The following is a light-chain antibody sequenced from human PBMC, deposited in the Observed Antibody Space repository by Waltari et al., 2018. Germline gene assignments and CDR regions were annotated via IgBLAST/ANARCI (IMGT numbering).Light chain of an antibody. CDR2: RVS. CDR1: KSLVHSEGNTH. CDR3: MQGTHWPYT. J-gene: IGKJ2*01. V-gene: IGKV2-30*02. Sequence: VVMTQSPLSLPVTPGQAASLSCKSRKSLVHSEGNTHLNWCQQTPGQPPRRLIYRVSNRDSGVPDIFSGSGSGTDFTLKIRRVEAEDVGVYYCMQGTHWPYTFGQGTKLDIK.